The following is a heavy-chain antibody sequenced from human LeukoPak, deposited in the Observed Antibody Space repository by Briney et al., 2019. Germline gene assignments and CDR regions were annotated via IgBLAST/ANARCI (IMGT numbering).Heavy chain of an antibody. Sequence: ASVKVSCKASGGTFSSYAISWVRQAPGQGLEWMGGIIPIFGTANYAQKFQGRVTITADESTSTAYMELSSLRSEDTAVYYCAARGIAVAGTFDDWGQGTLVTVSS. J-gene: IGHJ4*02. CDR2: IIPIFGTA. CDR3: AARGIAVAGTFDD. CDR1: GGTFSSYA. D-gene: IGHD6-19*01. V-gene: IGHV1-69*13.